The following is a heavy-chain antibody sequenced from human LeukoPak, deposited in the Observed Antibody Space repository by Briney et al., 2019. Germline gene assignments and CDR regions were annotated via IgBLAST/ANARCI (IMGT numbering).Heavy chain of an antibody. Sequence: ASVKVSCKASGYTFTGYYMHWVRQAPGQGLEWMGWMNPNSGNTGYAQKFQGRVTITRNTSISTAYMELSSLRSEDTAVYYCARGRYGLLWFGELYYYYMDVWGKGTTVTVSS. D-gene: IGHD3-10*01. CDR1: GYTFTGYY. J-gene: IGHJ6*03. V-gene: IGHV1-8*03. CDR2: MNPNSGNT. CDR3: ARGRYGLLWFGELYYYYMDV.